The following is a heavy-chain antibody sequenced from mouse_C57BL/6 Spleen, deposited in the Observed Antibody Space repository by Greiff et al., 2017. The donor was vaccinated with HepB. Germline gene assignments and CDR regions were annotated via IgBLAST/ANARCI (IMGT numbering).Heavy chain of an antibody. V-gene: IGHV1-55*01. CDR1: GYTFTSYW. J-gene: IGHJ1*03. CDR2: IYPGSGST. CDR3: ARGGSSSLLVIDV. D-gene: IGHD1-1*01. Sequence: QVQLQQSGAELVKPGASVKMSCKASGYTFTSYWITWVKQRPGQGLEWIGEIYPGSGSTNYNEKFKSKATLTVDTSSSTAYMQLSSLTSEDSAVYYCARGGSSSLLVIDVWGTGTTVTVSS.